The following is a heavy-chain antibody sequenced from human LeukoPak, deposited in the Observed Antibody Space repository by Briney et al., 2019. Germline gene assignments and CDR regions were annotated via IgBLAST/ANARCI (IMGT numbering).Heavy chain of an antibody. CDR1: GFTFSSYA. CDR3: ARDYYDSSGPLGPAGY. D-gene: IGHD3-22*01. J-gene: IGHJ4*02. Sequence: GGSLRLSCAASGFTFSSYAMHWVRQAPGKGLEYVSAISSNGGSTYYANSVKGRFTISRDNSNNKLYLQMGSLRAEDMAVYYCARDYYDSSGPLGPAGYWGQGTLVTVSS. CDR2: ISSNGGST. V-gene: IGHV3-64*01.